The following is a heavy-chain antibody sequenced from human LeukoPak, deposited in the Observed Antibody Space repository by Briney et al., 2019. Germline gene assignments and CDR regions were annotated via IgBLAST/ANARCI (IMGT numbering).Heavy chain of an antibody. J-gene: IGHJ6*02. Sequence: SVKVSCKASGGSFSRNAISWVRQAPGQGLEWMGRFIPMVGVATYAQKFQGRVTITEDRSTSTAYMELSSLTSEDTAVYYCARIQAVGVPVATYAYYSYGMDVWGQGTAVSVSS. CDR1: GGSFSRNA. D-gene: IGHD2-2*01. CDR2: FIPMVGVA. CDR3: ARIQAVGVPVATYAYYSYGMDV. V-gene: IGHV1-69*04.